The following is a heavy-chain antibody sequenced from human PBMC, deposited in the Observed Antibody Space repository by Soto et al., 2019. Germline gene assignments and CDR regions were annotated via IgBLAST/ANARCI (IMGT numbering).Heavy chain of an antibody. J-gene: IGHJ6*04. CDR3: ARGIVVVVTDAMDV. V-gene: IGHV3-20*01. Sequence: GGSLRLSCAASGFTFDDYGMSWVRQAPGKGLEWVSGINWNGGSTGYADSVKGRFTISRDNAKNSLYLQMNSLRAEDTALYHCARGIVVVVTDAMDVWGKGTTVTVSS. CDR1: GFTFDDYG. CDR2: INWNGGST. D-gene: IGHD2-15*01.